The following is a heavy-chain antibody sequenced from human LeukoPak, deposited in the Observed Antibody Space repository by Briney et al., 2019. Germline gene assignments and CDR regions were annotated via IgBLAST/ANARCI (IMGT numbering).Heavy chain of an antibody. CDR3: ARDHCRGGSCYTDY. J-gene: IGHJ4*02. V-gene: IGHV3-21*01. Sequence: GGSLRLSCAASGFTFSSYWMHWVRQAPGKGLEWASSISSSSSYIYYADSVKGRFTISRDNAKNSLYLQMNSLRAEDTAVYYCARDHCRGGSCYTDYWGQGTLVTVSS. D-gene: IGHD2-15*01. CDR2: ISSSSSYI. CDR1: GFTFSSYW.